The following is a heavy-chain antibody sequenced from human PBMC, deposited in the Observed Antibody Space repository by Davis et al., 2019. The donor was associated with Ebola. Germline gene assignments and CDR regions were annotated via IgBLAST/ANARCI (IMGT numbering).Heavy chain of an antibody. Sequence: PSETLSLTCTVSGGSISSYYWSWIRQPPGKGLEWIGYIYYSGSTNYNPSLKSRVTISVDTSKNQFSLKLSSVTAEDTAVYYWASQSFWRTDYWGQGTLVTVSS. J-gene: IGHJ4*02. V-gene: IGHV4-59*12. CDR1: GGSISSYY. CDR2: IYYSGST. D-gene: IGHD3-16*02. CDR3: ASQSFWRTDY.